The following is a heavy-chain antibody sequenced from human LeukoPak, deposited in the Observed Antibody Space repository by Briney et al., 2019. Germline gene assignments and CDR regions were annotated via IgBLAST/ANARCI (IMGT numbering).Heavy chain of an antibody. D-gene: IGHD3-22*01. Sequence: SQTLSLTCADPGGSISSGGYSWSWIRQPPGKGLEWIGYIYHSGSTYYNPSLKSRVTISVDRSKNQFSLKLSSVTAADTAVYYCARGVFDDSSGYYPFDYWGQGTLVTVSS. CDR3: ARGVFDDSSGYYPFDY. CDR2: IYHSGST. J-gene: IGHJ4*02. V-gene: IGHV4-30-2*01. CDR1: GGSISSGGYS.